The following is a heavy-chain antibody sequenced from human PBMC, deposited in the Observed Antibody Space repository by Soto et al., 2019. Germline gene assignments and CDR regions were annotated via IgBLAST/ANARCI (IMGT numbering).Heavy chain of an antibody. CDR1: GFTFSSYA. CDR2: ISSNGGST. D-gene: IGHD2-15*01. Sequence: GGSLRLSCSASGFTFSSYAMHWVRQAPGKGLEYVSAISSNGGSTYYADSVKGRFTISRDNSKNTLYLQMSSLRAEDTAVYYCVKDHLGYCSGGSCYSFYYFDDWGQGTLVTVSS. V-gene: IGHV3-64D*08. J-gene: IGHJ4*02. CDR3: VKDHLGYCSGGSCYSFYYFDD.